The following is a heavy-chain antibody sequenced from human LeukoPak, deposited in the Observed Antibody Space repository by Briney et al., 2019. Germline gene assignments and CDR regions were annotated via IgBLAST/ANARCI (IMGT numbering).Heavy chain of an antibody. V-gene: IGHV3-7*01. CDR1: GFTFSSYW. CDR3: ARDRETYSNNWFDP. CDR2: IKQDGSEK. Sequence: GGSLRLSCAASGFTFSSYWMSWVRQAPGKGLEWVANIKQDGSEKYYVDSVKGRFTISRDNAKNSLYLQMNSLRAEVTAVYYCARDRETYSNNWFDPWGQGTLVTVSS. D-gene: IGHD2-15*01. J-gene: IGHJ5*02.